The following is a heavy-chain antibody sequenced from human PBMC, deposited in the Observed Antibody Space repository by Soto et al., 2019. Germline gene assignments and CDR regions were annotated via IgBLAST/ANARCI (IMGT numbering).Heavy chain of an antibody. CDR3: ARVPKYCSGGSCPTHFDY. CDR2: IYYSGST. Sequence: SETLSLTCTVSGGSISSSSYYWGWIRQPPGKGLEWIGSIYYSGSTYYNPSLKSRVTISVDTSKNQFSLKLSSVTAADTAVYYCARVPKYCSGGSCPTHFDYWGQGTLVTVSS. CDR1: GGSISSSSYY. J-gene: IGHJ4*02. V-gene: IGHV4-39*07. D-gene: IGHD2-15*01.